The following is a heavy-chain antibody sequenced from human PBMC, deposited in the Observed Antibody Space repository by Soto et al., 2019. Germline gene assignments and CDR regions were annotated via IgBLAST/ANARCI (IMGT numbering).Heavy chain of an antibody. Sequence: QVQLQESGPGLVKPSETLSLTCTVSGGSISSYYRSWIRQPPGKGLEWIGYIYYSGSTNYNPSLKSRVTISVDTSKNQFSLKLSSVTAADTAVYYCARAPRQVQEKRKGYWYFDLWGRGTLVTVSS. J-gene: IGHJ2*01. V-gene: IGHV4-59*01. CDR2: IYYSGST. D-gene: IGHD1-1*01. CDR1: GGSISSYY. CDR3: ARAPRQVQEKRKGYWYFDL.